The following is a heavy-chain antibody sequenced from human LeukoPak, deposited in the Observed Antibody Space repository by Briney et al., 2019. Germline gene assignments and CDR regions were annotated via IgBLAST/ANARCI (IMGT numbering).Heavy chain of an antibody. V-gene: IGHV1-2*02. D-gene: IGHD1-26*01. Sequence: ASVKVSCKASGYTFTGYYMHWVRQAPGQGLEWMGWMNPNSGDTNHAQKFQGRVTMTRDTSISTGYMELSRLRSDDTAVYYCARAGPLYSGGFVGLWGEGTLVTVSS. CDR2: MNPNSGDT. J-gene: IGHJ4*02. CDR3: ARAGPLYSGGFVGL. CDR1: GYTFTGYY.